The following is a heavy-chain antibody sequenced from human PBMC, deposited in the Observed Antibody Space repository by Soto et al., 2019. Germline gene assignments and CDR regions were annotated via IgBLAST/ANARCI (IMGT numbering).Heavy chain of an antibody. CDR3: ARVEGRLEGPYYFDY. J-gene: IGHJ4*02. CDR2: IYYSGST. Sequence: KASETPSLTCTVSGGSISSGGYYWSWIRQHPGKGLEWIGYIYYSGSTYHNPSLKSRVTISVDTSKNQFSLKLSSVTAADTAVYYCARVEGRLEGPYYFDYWGQGTLVTVSS. CDR1: GGSISSGGYY. D-gene: IGHD4-17*01. V-gene: IGHV4-31*03.